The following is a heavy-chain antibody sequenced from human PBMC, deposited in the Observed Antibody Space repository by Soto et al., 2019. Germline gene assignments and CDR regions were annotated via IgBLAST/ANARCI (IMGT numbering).Heavy chain of an antibody. D-gene: IGHD3-10*01. CDR2: VYHSEIT. V-gene: IGHV4-59*01. J-gene: IGHJ4*02. Sequence: PEDLSLTYTGSPGTLSPYNCIVLRPPPGKGPEWIGYVYHSEITNYNPSLESRVTISLDTPKNQFSLKLNSVTAADTAVYYCATRPPGRRAGVFDSWSQGTQVT. CDR3: ATRPPGRRAGVFDS. CDR1: PGTLSPYN.